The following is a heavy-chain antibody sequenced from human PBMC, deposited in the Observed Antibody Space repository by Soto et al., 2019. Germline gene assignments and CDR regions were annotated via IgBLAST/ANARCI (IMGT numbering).Heavy chain of an antibody. CDR2: INPNSGGT. Sequence: VKVSCKASGYTFTGYYMHWVRQAPGQGLEWMGWINPNSGGTNYAQKFQGWVTMTRDTSISTAYMEMSRLRSDDTAVYYCVSGKGGYSYGSVSLDYGGQGTLVTVSS. V-gene: IGHV1-2*04. CDR1: GYTFTGYY. D-gene: IGHD5-18*01. CDR3: VSGKGGYSYGSVSLDY. J-gene: IGHJ4*02.